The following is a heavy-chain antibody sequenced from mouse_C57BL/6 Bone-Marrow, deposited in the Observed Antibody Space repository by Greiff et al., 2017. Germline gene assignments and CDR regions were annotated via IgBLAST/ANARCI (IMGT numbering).Heavy chain of an antibody. CDR1: GVDFSRYW. V-gene: IGHV4-1*01. CDR3: ARPFFGWYFDV. D-gene: IGHD3-1*01. Sequence: AAGGVDFSRYWMSWVRRAPGKGLEWIGEINPDSSTINYAPSLKDKFIISRDNAKNTLYLQMSKVRSEDTALYYCARPFFGWYFDVWGTGTTVTVSS. J-gene: IGHJ1*03. CDR2: INPDSSTI.